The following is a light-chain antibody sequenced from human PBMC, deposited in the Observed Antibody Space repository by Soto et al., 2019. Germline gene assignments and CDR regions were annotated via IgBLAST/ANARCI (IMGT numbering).Light chain of an antibody. CDR3: QQYNTFWT. V-gene: IGKV1-5*03. CDR1: QTISSW. CDR2: KAS. Sequence: DIQMTQSPSPLSGSVGDRVTITCRASQTISSWLAWYQQKPGKAPKLLIYKASTLKSGVPSRFSGSGSGTEFTLTISSLQPDDFATYYCQQYNTFWTFGPGTKVDIK. J-gene: IGKJ1*01.